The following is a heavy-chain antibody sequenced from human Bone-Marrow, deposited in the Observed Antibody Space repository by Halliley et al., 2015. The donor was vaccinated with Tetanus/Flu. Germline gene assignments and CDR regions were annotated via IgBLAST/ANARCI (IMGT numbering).Heavy chain of an antibody. J-gene: IGHJ4*02. CDR3: ARRSLRDGYNYVDY. Sequence: MQLVQSGAEVKKPGESLKISCKGSGYIFRSYWIGWVRQMPRKGLEWMGIIYPSDSDTRYSPSFQGQVPISADTSISTAYLQWTSLKASDTAMYYCARRSLRDGYNYVDYWGQGTQVTVSS. D-gene: IGHD5-12*01. CDR2: IYPSDSDT. V-gene: IGHV5-51*01. CDR1: GYIFRSYW.